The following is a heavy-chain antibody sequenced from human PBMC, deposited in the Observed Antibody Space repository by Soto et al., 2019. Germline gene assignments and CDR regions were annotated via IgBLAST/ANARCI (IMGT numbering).Heavy chain of an antibody. D-gene: IGHD5-12*01. V-gene: IGHV4-31*03. CDR2: IYYSGTT. CDR3: ARDESATDAFDI. Sequence: QVQLQESGSGLVKPSQTLSLTCTVSGGSISSGGYYWSWIRQNPGKGLEWIGYIYYSGTTNYNPSLKSRLTISVDTSKNQFSLKLNSMTAADTAVYYCARDESATDAFDIWGQGTMVTVSS. CDR1: GGSISSGGYY. J-gene: IGHJ3*02.